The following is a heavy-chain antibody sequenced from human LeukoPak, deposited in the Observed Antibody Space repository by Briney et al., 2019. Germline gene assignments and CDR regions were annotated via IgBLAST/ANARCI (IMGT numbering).Heavy chain of an antibody. CDR2: ISSSSSTI. Sequence: GGSLRLSCAASGFSVSSNYMNWVRQAPGKGLEWVSYISSSSSTIYYADSVKGRFTISRDNAKNSLYLQMNSLRAEDTAVYYCARDPAGDYGGMSAFDIWGQGTMVTVSS. V-gene: IGHV3-48*04. J-gene: IGHJ3*02. CDR3: ARDPAGDYGGMSAFDI. CDR1: GFSVSSNY. D-gene: IGHD4-23*01.